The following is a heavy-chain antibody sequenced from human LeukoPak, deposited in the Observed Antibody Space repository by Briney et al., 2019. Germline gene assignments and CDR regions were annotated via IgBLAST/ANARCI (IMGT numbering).Heavy chain of an antibody. CDR1: GGSFSGYY. J-gene: IGHJ4*02. CDR2: INHSGST. D-gene: IGHD2-15*01. CDR3: AREGYCSGGSCYSS. V-gene: IGHV4-34*01. Sequence: SETLSLTCAVYGGSFSGYYWSWIRQPPGKGLEGIGEINHSGSTNYNPSLKSRVTISVDTSKNQFSLKLSSVTAADTAVYYCAREGYCSGGSCYSSWGQGTLVTVSS.